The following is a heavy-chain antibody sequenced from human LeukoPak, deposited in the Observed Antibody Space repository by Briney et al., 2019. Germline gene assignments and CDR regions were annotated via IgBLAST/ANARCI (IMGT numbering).Heavy chain of an antibody. D-gene: IGHD3-9*01. CDR2: ISSSGSTI. CDR3: AKIWTYYDILTGYSHERYFDY. V-gene: IGHV3-48*03. Sequence: GGSLRLSCAASGFTFSSYEMNWVRQAPGKGLEWVSYISSSGSTIYYADSVKGRFTISRDNSKNTLYLQMNSLRAEDTAVYYCAKIWTYYDILTGYSHERYFDYWGQGTLVTVSS. J-gene: IGHJ4*02. CDR1: GFTFSSYE.